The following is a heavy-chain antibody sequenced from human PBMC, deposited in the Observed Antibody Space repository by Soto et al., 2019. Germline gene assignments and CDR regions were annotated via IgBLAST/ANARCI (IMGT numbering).Heavy chain of an antibody. V-gene: IGHV1-69*13. CDR1: GGTFSSYA. D-gene: IGHD2-2*01. CDR3: ARVMDVVVPAAIPHYYYGMDV. CDR2: IIPIFGTA. Sequence: SVKVSCKASGGTFSSYAISWVRQAPGQGLEWMGGIIPIFGTANYAQKFQGRVTITADESTSTAYMELSSLGSGDKAVYYCARVMDVVVPAAIPHYYYGMDVWGQGTTVTVSS. J-gene: IGHJ6*02.